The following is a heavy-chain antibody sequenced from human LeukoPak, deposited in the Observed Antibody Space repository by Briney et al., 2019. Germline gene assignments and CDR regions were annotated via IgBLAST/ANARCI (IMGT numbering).Heavy chain of an antibody. D-gene: IGHD6-13*01. Sequence: GGSLRLSCAASGFTFSSYGMSWVRQAPGKGLEWVSAISGSGGSTYYADSVKGRFTISRDNSKNTLYLQMNSLRAEDTAVYYCAKNTRYSSSWYRIWFDPWGQGTLVTVSS. CDR3: AKNTRYSSSWYRIWFDP. V-gene: IGHV3-23*01. J-gene: IGHJ5*02. CDR2: ISGSGGST. CDR1: GFTFSSYG.